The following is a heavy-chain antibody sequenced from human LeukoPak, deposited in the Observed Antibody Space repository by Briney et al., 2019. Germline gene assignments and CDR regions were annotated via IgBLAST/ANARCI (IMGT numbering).Heavy chain of an antibody. CDR3: ARTIGSKNAFDL. J-gene: IGHJ3*01. CDR2: IDTGGSTT. D-gene: IGHD1-26*01. V-gene: IGHV3-74*01. Sequence: WVRQAPGKGLEWVSRIDTGGSTTTYADSVKGRFTISRDNAKNTLYLQMNSLRAEDTAVYYCARTIGSKNAFDLWGQGTMVTVSS.